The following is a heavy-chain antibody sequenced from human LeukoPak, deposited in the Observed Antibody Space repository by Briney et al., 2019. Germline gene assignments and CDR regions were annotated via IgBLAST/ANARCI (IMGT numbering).Heavy chain of an antibody. CDR1: GFTFTTHW. D-gene: IGHD3-22*01. CDR3: AKDGGSSGYYYAGRYAFDI. V-gene: IGHV3-74*01. CDR2: IKPDGSDT. Sequence: GGSLRLSCGASGFTFTTHWIHWVRQAPGKGLEWVSRIKPDGSDTNYADSVKGRFTISRDNAKNTVYLQMNSLRAEDTAVYYCAKDGGSSGYYYAGRYAFDIWGQGTMVTVSS. J-gene: IGHJ3*02.